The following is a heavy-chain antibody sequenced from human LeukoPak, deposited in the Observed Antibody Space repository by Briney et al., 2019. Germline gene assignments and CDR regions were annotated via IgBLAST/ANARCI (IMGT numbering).Heavy chain of an antibody. Sequence: ASVKVSCKASGYTFTSYDINWVRQATGQGLEWMGWMNPNSGNTGYAQKFQGRVTMTRNTSISTAYMELSSLRSEGTAVYYCARGVSDYDFWSGSNRYYFDYWGQGTLVTVSS. CDR2: MNPNSGNT. V-gene: IGHV1-8*01. CDR3: ARGVSDYDFWSGSNRYYFDY. CDR1: GYTFTSYD. D-gene: IGHD3-3*01. J-gene: IGHJ4*02.